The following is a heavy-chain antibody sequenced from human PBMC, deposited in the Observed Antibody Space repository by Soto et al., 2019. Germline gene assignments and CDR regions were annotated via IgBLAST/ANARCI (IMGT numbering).Heavy chain of an antibody. D-gene: IGHD2-21*01. Sequence: EVQLVESGGGLVQPGGSLRLSCAASGFTFTSYSMNWVRQAPGKGLEWVSYIRGTTHYADSVKGRFTISRDNARSSLYLQMNSLRADDTAVYYCARDDSFAFDFWGQGTMVTVSS. V-gene: IGHV3-48*01. CDR1: GFTFTSYS. CDR2: IRGTT. CDR3: ARDDSFAFDF. J-gene: IGHJ3*01.